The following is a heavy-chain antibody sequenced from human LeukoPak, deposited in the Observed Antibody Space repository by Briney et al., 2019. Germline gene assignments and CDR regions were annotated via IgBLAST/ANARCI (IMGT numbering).Heavy chain of an antibody. D-gene: IGHD4-17*01. V-gene: IGHV4-30-2*01. CDR3: ARGGDYGDYHFDY. Sequence: SETLSLTCAVSGGSISSGGYSWSWIRQPPGKGLEWIGYIYHSGSTYYNPSLKSRVTISVDRSKNQFSLKLSSVTAADTAVYYCARGGDYGDYHFDYWGQGTLVTVSS. CDR2: IYHSGST. CDR1: GGSISSGGYS. J-gene: IGHJ4*02.